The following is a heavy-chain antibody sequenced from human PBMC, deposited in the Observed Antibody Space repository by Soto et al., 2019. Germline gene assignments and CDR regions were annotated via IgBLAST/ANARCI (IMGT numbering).Heavy chain of an antibody. CDR2: LYYTGIT. D-gene: IGHD3-10*01. CDR1: GGFISSYH. CDR3: ARILGGPPDCYYYYMDL. J-gene: IGHJ6*03. V-gene: IGHV4-59*01. Sequence: HVQLQESGPGLVKPSETLSLTCTVSGGFISSYHWSWIRQSPGKGLEWIAYLYYTGITNYNPSLKSRVTTSVDTSRNQFFLKLSSVTAADAAVYYCARILGGPPDCYYYYMDLWGEGTTVTVSS.